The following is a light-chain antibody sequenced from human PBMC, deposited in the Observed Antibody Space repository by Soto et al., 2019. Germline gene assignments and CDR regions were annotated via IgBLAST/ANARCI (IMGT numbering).Light chain of an antibody. CDR3: CSLTNARTRV. J-gene: IGLJ3*02. Sequence: QSALTQPASVSGSPGQSITISCTGTNSDVGSHNFVSWYQQYPGKAPKLLIYEASKRPSGLSNRFSGSKSGNTASLTISGLQAEDEADSYCCSLTNARTRVFGGGTNVTVL. CDR2: EAS. V-gene: IGLV2-23*01. CDR1: NSDVGSHNF.